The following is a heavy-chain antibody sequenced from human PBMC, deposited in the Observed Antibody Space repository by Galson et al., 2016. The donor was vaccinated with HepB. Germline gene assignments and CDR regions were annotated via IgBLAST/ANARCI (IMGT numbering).Heavy chain of an antibody. V-gene: IGHV3-33*01. Sequence: SLRLSCAASGFTFSSYSMHWVRQAPGKGLEWVAVICYDGNYKYYADSVKGRFTISRDNSKNPLYLQMNSLRAEDTAVYYWASQLFTSSSVLWAFDIWGQGTMVTVSS. CDR1: GFTFSSYS. D-gene: IGHD6-6*01. CDR3: ASQLFTSSSVLWAFDI. CDR2: ICYDGNYK. J-gene: IGHJ3*02.